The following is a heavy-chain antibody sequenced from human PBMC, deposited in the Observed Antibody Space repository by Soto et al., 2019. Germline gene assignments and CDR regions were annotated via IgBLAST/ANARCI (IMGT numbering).Heavy chain of an antibody. CDR3: AKGGTSHIYGIDV. CDR1: GFIFQNFV. CDR2: IGGTGQYT. J-gene: IGHJ6*02. V-gene: IGHV3-23*01. Sequence: DVQLLETGGGLVQPGGSLRLSCRASGFIFQNFVINWVRQAPGKGLEWVSIIGGTGQYTFYAASVRCRFTFSRDNSENTVYLEMNSLRAEDTAIYFCAKGGTSHIYGIDVWGPGTTVIVSS. D-gene: IGHD2-2*01.